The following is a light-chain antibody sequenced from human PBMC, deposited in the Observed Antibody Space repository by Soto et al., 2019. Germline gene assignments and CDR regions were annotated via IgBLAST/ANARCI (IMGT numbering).Light chain of an antibody. J-gene: IGKJ1*01. CDR1: QSVSSSY. Sequence: EIVLTQSPVTLSLSPGERATLSCRASQSVSSSYLARYQQKPGQAPRLLIYGASSRATGIPDRFSGSGSGTDFTLTISRLEPEDFAVYYCQHYGSSWTFGHGTKVDIK. CDR2: GAS. V-gene: IGKV3-20*01. CDR3: QHYGSSWT.